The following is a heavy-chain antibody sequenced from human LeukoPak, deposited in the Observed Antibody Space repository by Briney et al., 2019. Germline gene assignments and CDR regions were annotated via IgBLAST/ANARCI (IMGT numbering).Heavy chain of an antibody. CDR2: IYYSGST. D-gene: IGHD6-13*01. Sequence: SETLSLTCTVSGGSISSYYWSWIRQPPGKGLEWIGYIYYSGSTNYNPSLKSRVTISVDTSKNQFSLKLSSVTAADTAVYYCARRYSSSWSYFDYWGQGTLVTVSS. CDR3: ARRYSSSWSYFDY. CDR1: GGSISSYY. J-gene: IGHJ4*02. V-gene: IGHV4-59*01.